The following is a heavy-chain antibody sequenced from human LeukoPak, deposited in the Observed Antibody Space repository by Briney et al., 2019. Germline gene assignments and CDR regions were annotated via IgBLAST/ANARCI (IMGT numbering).Heavy chain of an antibody. D-gene: IGHD6-13*01. CDR3: ARIGAAGDWYFDL. J-gene: IGHJ2*01. CDR2: IYGAGRT. Sequence: GGSLRLSCAASGFIVSSNYMSWVRQAPGKGLEWVSVIYGAGRTYYADSVKGRFTISRDNSMNTFYLQMNSLGAEDTAVYYCARIGAAGDWYFDLWGRGTLVIVSS. V-gene: IGHV3-53*01. CDR1: GFIVSSNY.